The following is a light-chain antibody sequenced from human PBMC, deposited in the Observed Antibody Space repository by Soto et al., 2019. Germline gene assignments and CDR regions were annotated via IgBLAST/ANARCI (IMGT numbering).Light chain of an antibody. J-gene: IGKJ1*01. Sequence: EIVLTQSAGTLSLCPGERDSLXCRASQSVCSSYLAWDQQKPGQAPRLLIYGASNRATGSPHRFSGSGSDTEFTRTISSLQPDDFATYYGQHYNSYSEAFGQGTKVDIK. CDR1: QSVCSSY. CDR3: QHYNSYSEA. V-gene: IGKV3-20*01. CDR2: GAS.